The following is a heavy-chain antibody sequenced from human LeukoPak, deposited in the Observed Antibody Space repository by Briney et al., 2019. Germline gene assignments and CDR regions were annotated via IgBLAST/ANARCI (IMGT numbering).Heavy chain of an antibody. CDR3: SRGGAPAGYAYDI. CDR1: GFTFSSSW. V-gene: IGHV3-13*01. D-gene: IGHD6-13*01. CDR2: IGTAGDT. J-gene: IGHJ3*02. Sequence: GGSLRLSCAASGFTFSSSWVHWVRQATGEGLEWVSAIGTAGDTYYPASVKGRFTISRENAKNSFYLQMNSLRAEDTAVYYCSRGGAPAGYAYDIWGHGTVVTVSS.